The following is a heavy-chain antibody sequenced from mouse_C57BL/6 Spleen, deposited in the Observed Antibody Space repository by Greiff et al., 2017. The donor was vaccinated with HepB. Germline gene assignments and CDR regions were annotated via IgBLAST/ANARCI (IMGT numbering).Heavy chain of an antibody. V-gene: IGHV1-52*01. Sequence: QVQLQQPGAELVRPGSSVKLSCKASGYTFTSYWMHWVKQRPIQGLEWIGNIDPSDSETHYNQKFKDKATLTVDKSSSTAYMQLSSLTSEDSAVYYCGRRSFDGYYGGGAMDYWGQGTSVTVSS. CDR3: GRRSFDGYYGGGAMDY. CDR2: IDPSDSET. D-gene: IGHD2-3*01. CDR1: GYTFTSYW. J-gene: IGHJ4*01.